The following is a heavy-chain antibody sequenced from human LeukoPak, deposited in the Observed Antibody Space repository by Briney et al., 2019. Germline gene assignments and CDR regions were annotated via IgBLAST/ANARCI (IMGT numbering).Heavy chain of an antibody. J-gene: IGHJ4*02. D-gene: IGHD2-2*01. CDR2: IYNSGST. V-gene: IGHV4-59*12. CDR3: AGGSATSPMHY. Sequence: SETLSLTCTVSGGSIYSYYWSWIRQPPGKGLEGIGYIYNSGSTNYNPSLKSRVTISVDTSKNQVSLKLSSVTAADTAVYYCAGGSATSPMHYWGQGTLVTVSS. CDR1: GGSIYSYY.